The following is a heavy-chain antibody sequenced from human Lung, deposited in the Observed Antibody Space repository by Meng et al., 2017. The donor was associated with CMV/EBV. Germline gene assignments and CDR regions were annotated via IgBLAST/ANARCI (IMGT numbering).Heavy chain of an antibody. Sequence: ASVXVSCKASGYTFTNNGVSWLRQARGQGPEWMGWINTNNGNRNYAQKFQGRVILTTDTSTNTAYMELTSLTSDDTAVYYCARPFTSGWYNWVDPWGQGTLVTVSS. CDR3: ARPFTSGWYNWVDP. V-gene: IGHV1-18*01. J-gene: IGHJ5*02. CDR2: INTNNGNR. CDR1: GYTFTNNG. D-gene: IGHD6-19*01.